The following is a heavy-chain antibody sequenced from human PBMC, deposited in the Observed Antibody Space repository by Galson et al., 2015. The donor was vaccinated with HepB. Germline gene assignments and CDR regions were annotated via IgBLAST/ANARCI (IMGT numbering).Heavy chain of an antibody. Sequence: SLRLSCAASGFTFSSYGMHWVRQAPGKGLEWVAVIWYDGSNKYYADSVKGRFTISRDNSKNTLYLQMNSLRAEDTAVYYCARTLGRGGYFYFDYWGQGTLVTVSS. CDR1: GFTFSSYG. J-gene: IGHJ4*02. CDR3: ARTLGRGGYFYFDY. D-gene: IGHD3-22*01. CDR2: IWYDGSNK. V-gene: IGHV3-33*01.